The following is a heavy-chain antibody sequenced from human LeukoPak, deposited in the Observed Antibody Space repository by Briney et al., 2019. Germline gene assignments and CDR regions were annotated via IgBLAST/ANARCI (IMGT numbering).Heavy chain of an antibody. Sequence: SETLSLTCTVSGGSISTYYWSWIRQPAGKGLEWIGRVYTSGSSNYNPSLKSRVTMLVDTSKNQFSLKLTSVTAADTAVYYCARLTTVVTRGAFDIWGQGTMVSVSS. CDR1: GGSISTYY. CDR2: VYTSGSS. CDR3: ARLTTVVTRGAFDI. D-gene: IGHD4-23*01. J-gene: IGHJ3*02. V-gene: IGHV4-4*07.